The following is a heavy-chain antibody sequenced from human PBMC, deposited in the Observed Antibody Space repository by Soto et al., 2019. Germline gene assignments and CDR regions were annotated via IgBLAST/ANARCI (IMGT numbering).Heavy chain of an antibody. Sequence: GGSLRLSCAASGFTFSSYSMNWVRQAPGKGLEWVSSISSSSSYIYYADSVKGRFTISRDNAKNSLYLQMNSLRAEDTAVYYCASGRVYNWNDEVYGMDVWGQGTTVTVSS. J-gene: IGHJ6*02. CDR2: ISSSSSYI. D-gene: IGHD1-1*01. V-gene: IGHV3-21*01. CDR1: GFTFSSYS. CDR3: ASGRVYNWNDEVYGMDV.